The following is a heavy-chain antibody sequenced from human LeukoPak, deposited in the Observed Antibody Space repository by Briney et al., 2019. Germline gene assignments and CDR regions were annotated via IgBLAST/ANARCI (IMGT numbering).Heavy chain of an antibody. J-gene: IGHJ4*02. Sequence: PGGSLRLSCAASGFTFSSYSMNWVRQAPGKGLEWVSSISSSSSYIYYADSVKGRFTISRDNAKNSLYLQMNSLRAEDTAVYYCARDLVGIAYRGAFYYWGQGTLVTVSS. V-gene: IGHV3-21*04. D-gene: IGHD6-13*01. CDR2: ISSSSSYI. CDR1: GFTFSSYS. CDR3: ARDLVGIAYRGAFYY.